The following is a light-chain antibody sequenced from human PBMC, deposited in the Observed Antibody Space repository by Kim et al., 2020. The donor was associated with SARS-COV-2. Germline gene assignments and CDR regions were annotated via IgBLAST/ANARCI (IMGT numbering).Light chain of an antibody. Sequence: SYELTQPPSVSVAPGKTARITCGGNNIGSKSVHWYQQKPGQAPVLVVYDDSDRPSGIHERFSGSNSGNTATLTISRVEAGDEADYYCQVWDSSSDVFGTGTKVTVL. CDR1: NIGSKS. J-gene: IGLJ1*01. V-gene: IGLV3-21*03. CDR3: QVWDSSSDV. CDR2: DDS.